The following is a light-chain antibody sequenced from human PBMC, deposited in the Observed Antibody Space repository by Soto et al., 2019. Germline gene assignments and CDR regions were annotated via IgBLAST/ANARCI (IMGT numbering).Light chain of an antibody. Sequence: IHSTHSPSSVSASVLYIVTITCRAGQGISSWLAWYQQKPGKAPKLLIYAASSLQSGVPSRFSGIGPGKDLTLTISSMQPEDFETYYCQKDKSLTQNFGGGNKVDIK. CDR2: AAS. V-gene: IGKV1-12*01. J-gene: IGKJ4*01. CDR1: QGISSW. CDR3: QKDKSLTQN.